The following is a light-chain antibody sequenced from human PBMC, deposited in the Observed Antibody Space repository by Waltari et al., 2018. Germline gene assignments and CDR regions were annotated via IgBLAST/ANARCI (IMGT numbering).Light chain of an antibody. V-gene: IGLV6-57*03. J-gene: IGLJ2*01. CDR3: QSFDSSHVV. CDR1: SGNIATNY. Sequence: FMLTQPHSVSESPGKTVTISCTRSSGNIATNYVQWYQQRPGSAPTKVIYEDNQRPSGVPDRFSGSIDSSSNSASPIISGLRAEDEADYYCQSFDSSHVVFGGGTKLTVL. CDR2: EDN.